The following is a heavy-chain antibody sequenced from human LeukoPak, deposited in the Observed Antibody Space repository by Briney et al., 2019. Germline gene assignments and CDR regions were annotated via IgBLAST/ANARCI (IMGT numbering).Heavy chain of an antibody. CDR1: GGTFSSYA. J-gene: IGHJ4*02. Sequence: ASVTVSCTASGGTFSSYAINWVRQATGQGLEWMGWMNPNSGNTGYAQKFQGRVTMTRNTSISTAYMELSSLRSEDTAVYYCARGIEAAGKVDWGQGTLVTVSS. V-gene: IGHV1-8*02. CDR2: MNPNSGNT. D-gene: IGHD6-13*01. CDR3: ARGIEAAGKVD.